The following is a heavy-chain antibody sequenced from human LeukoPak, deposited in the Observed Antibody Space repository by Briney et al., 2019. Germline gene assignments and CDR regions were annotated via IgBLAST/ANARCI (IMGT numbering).Heavy chain of an antibody. CDR1: GGSFSGYY. J-gene: IGHJ6*02. Sequence: SETLSLTCAVYGGSFSGYYWSWIRQPPGKGLEWIGEINHSGSTNYNPSLKSRVTISVDTSKNQFSLKLSSVTAADTAVYYCARGPHILTGYYQYYYYGMDVWGQGTTVTVSS. CDR3: ARGPHILTGYYQYYYYGMDV. CDR2: INHSGST. V-gene: IGHV4-34*01. D-gene: IGHD3-9*01.